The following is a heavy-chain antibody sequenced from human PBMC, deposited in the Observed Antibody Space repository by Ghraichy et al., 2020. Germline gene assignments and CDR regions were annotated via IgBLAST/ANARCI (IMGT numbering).Heavy chain of an antibody. D-gene: IGHD3-10*01. CDR2: ISGSGGST. V-gene: IGHV3-23*01. Sequence: GGSLRLSCAASGFTFSSYAMSWVRQAPGKGLEWVSAISGSGGSTYYADSVKGRFTISRDNSKNTLYLQMNSLRAEDTAVYYCAKEDDWALLWFGVNFFDYWGQGTLVTVSS. J-gene: IGHJ4*02. CDR3: AKEDDWALLWFGVNFFDY. CDR1: GFTFSSYA.